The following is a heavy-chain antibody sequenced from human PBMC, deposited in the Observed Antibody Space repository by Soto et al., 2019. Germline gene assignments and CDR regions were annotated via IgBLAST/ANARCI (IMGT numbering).Heavy chain of an antibody. CDR2: IYHTGST. CDR3: ARRNSSNWYGLDY. D-gene: IGHD6-13*01. Sequence: SETLSLTCAVSGYSISNGYYWGWIRQPPGKGLEWIGSIYHTGSTYYNPSLKSRVTISVDTSKNQFSLKLSSVTAADTAVYYCARRNSSNWYGLDYWGQGTLVTVYS. J-gene: IGHJ4*02. V-gene: IGHV4-38-2*01. CDR1: GYSISNGYY.